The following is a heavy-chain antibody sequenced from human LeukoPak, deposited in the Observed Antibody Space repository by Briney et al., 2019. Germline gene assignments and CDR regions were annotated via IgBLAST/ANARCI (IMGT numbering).Heavy chain of an antibody. CDR3: AKVKAGGSGSWGDY. Sequence: PGGSLRLSCAPSGFTFSSYEMNWVRQAPGKGLEWVAVISYDGSNKYYADSVKGRFTISRDNSKNTLYLQMNSLRAEDTAVYYCAKVKAGGSGSWGDYWGQGTLVTVSS. V-gene: IGHV3-30*18. CDR1: GFTFSSYE. CDR2: ISYDGSNK. J-gene: IGHJ4*02. D-gene: IGHD3-10*01.